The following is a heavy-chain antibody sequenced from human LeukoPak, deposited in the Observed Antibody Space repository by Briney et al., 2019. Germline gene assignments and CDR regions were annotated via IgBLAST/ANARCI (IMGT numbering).Heavy chain of an antibody. Sequence: GASVKVSCKASGYTFTSYAMHWVRQAPGQRLEWMGWINAGNGNTKYSQKFQGRVTITRDTSASTAYMELSSLRSEDTAVYYCARDFEASGPRDYGDQRWFDPWGQGTLVTVSS. D-gene: IGHD4-17*01. CDR1: GYTFTSYA. CDR3: ARDFEASGPRDYGDQRWFDP. V-gene: IGHV1-3*01. J-gene: IGHJ5*02. CDR2: INAGNGNT.